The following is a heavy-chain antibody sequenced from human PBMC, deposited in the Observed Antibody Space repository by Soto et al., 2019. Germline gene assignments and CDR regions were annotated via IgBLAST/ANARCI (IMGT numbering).Heavy chain of an antibody. CDR3: ARGLRFLEWFPKDYYYYYMDV. V-gene: IGHV1-8*01. CDR2: MNPNSGNT. J-gene: IGHJ6*03. Sequence: EASVKVSCKASGYTFTSYDINWVRQATGQGLEWMGWMNPNSGNTGYAQKFQGRVTMTRNTSISTAYMELSSLRSEDTAVYYCARGLRFLEWFPKDYYYYYMDVWGKGTTVTVSS. D-gene: IGHD3-3*01. CDR1: GYTFTSYD.